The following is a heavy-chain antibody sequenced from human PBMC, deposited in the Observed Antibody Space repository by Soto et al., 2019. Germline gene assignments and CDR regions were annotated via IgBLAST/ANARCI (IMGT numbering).Heavy chain of an antibody. CDR1: GYTLTELS. D-gene: IGHD3-3*01. CDR2: FDPEDGET. CDR3: ASRSGYDFWSAISRSIHTMDV. J-gene: IGHJ6*02. V-gene: IGHV1-24*01. Sequence: ASVKVSCTVSGYTLTELSMHWVRQAPGKGLEWMGGFDPEDGETIYAQKFQGRVTMTEDTSTDTAYMELSSLRSEDTAVYYCASRSGYDFWSAISRSIHTMDVWGQGTTVTVS.